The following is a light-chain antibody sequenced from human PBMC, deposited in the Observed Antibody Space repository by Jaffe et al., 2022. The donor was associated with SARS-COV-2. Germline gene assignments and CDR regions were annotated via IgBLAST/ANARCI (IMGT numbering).Light chain of an antibody. V-gene: IGLV2-11*01. CDR1: SSDVGRYNY. J-gene: IGLJ2*01. CDR3: SSHAGTFVI. CDR2: DVS. Sequence: QSALTQPRSVSGSPGQSVTISCTGTSSDVGRYNYVSWYQQYPGEAPKLMIYDVSKRPSGVPDRFSGSKSGNTASLTISGLQGEDEADYYCSSHAGTFVIFGGGTSLTVL.